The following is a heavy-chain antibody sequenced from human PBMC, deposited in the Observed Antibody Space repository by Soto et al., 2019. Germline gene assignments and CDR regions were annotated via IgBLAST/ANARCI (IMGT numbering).Heavy chain of an antibody. CDR1: GGTFSGHA. CDR2: LIPLFGTT. J-gene: IGHJ4*02. CDR3: ARGPNWGYRFDS. D-gene: IGHD7-27*01. V-gene: IGHV1-69*06. Sequence: QVQLVQSGAEVKKPGSSVKVSCEASGGTFSGHAISWVRQAPGQGPEWMGGLIPLFGTTQHAQNFPDRHTITADKSTSTAYMELTSLRFEDTAIYYCARGPNWGYRFDSWGQGTLVTVSS.